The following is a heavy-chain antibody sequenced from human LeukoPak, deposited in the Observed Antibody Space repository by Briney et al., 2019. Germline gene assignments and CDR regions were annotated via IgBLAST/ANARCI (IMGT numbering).Heavy chain of an antibody. CDR1: GFTFSRYR. J-gene: IGHJ5*02. CDR2: INQDASER. V-gene: IGHV3-7*01. Sequence: PGGSLRLSFAASGFTFSRYRMSWLRQAPGKGLEWVANINQDASERHYADSVEGRFVISRDNDKNSLSLQMNSPRVEDTAVYYCARADSYSWYGSWGQGTLVTVSS. D-gene: IGHD5-12*01. CDR3: ARADSYSWYGS.